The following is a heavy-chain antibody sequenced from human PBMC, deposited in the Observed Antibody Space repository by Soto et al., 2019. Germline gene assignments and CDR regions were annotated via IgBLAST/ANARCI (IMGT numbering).Heavy chain of an antibody. J-gene: IGHJ6*03. D-gene: IGHD6-13*01. V-gene: IGHV4-39*01. Sequence: SETLSLTCTVSGGSISSSSYYWGWIRQPPGKGLEWIGSIFNSGSTYYNPSLKSRVTISADTSKNQFSLKMSSVTAADTAGYYCARQSAAGTGAYYYYYYMDVWGKGTTVTVSS. CDR2: IFNSGST. CDR1: GGSISSSSYY. CDR3: ARQSAAGTGAYYYYYYMDV.